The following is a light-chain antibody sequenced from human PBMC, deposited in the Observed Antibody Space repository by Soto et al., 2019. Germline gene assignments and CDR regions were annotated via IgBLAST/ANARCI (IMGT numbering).Light chain of an antibody. CDR2: DNN. Sequence: QSVLTQPPSVSAAPGQKVTISCSGSSSNIGNNYVSWYQQLPGTAPKLLIYDNNKRPSGILDRFSGSKSGTSATLGITGLQTGDEADYYRGTWDSSLSAVVFGGGTKVTVL. J-gene: IGLJ2*01. CDR3: GTWDSSLSAVV. CDR1: SSNIGNNY. V-gene: IGLV1-51*01.